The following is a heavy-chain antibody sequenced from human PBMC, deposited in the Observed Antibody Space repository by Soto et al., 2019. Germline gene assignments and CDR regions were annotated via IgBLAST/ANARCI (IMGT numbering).Heavy chain of an antibody. J-gene: IGHJ4*01. Sequence: QVHLVQSGAEVKKPGASVKVSCKGSGYTFTSYGITWVRQAPGQGLEWMGWISANNGNTDYAQKLQGRGTVTRDTSTSTAYMELRSLRSDDTAVYYCARGRYGDYWGQGALVTVYS. CDR2: ISANNGNT. D-gene: IGHD1-1*01. CDR3: ARGRYGDY. V-gene: IGHV1-18*01. CDR1: GYTFTSYG.